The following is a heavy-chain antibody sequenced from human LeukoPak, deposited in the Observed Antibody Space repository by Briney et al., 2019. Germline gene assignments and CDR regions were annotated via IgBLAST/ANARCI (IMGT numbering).Heavy chain of an antibody. V-gene: IGHV3-21*01. Sequence: GGSLRLSCAVSGFTFSSYTMHWVRQAPMKGLEWVSSISTSATYTYYADSVKGRFSVSRDNAKNSLYLQMNSLRAEDTAVYYCARGSPTVIDYWGQGTLVTVSS. CDR1: GFTFSSYT. J-gene: IGHJ4*02. CDR3: ARGSPTVIDY. D-gene: IGHD4-17*01. CDR2: ISTSATYT.